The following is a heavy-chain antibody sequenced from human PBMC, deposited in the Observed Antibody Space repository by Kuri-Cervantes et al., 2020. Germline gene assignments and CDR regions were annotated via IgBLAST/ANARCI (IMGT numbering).Heavy chain of an antibody. J-gene: IGHJ4*02. D-gene: IGHD4-17*01. Sequence: ASVKVSCKASGYTFSSYYMHWVRQAPGQGLEWMGIINPSGGSTSYAQKFQGRVTMTRDTPTSTVYMELRSLRSDDTAVYYCARALADYGDYPGSYWGQGTLVTVSS. CDR3: ARALADYGDYPGSY. V-gene: IGHV1-46*01. CDR2: INPSGGST. CDR1: GYTFSSYY.